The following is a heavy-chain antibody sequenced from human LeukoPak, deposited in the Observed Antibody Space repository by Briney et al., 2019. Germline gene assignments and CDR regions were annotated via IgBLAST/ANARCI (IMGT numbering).Heavy chain of an antibody. J-gene: IGHJ4*02. CDR1: GGSFSGYY. CDR3: AESSGSSVFDY. V-gene: IGHV4-34*01. CDR2: INQSGST. D-gene: IGHD3-10*01. Sequence: SETLSITCAVYGGSFSGYYWSWIRQPPGKGLEWIGEINQSGSTNYNPSLKSRVTISVDTSKNQFSLKLSSVTAADTAVYYCAESSGSSVFDYWGQGTLVTVSS.